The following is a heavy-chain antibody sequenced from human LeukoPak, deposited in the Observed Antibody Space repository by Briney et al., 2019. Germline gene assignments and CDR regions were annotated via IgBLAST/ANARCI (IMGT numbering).Heavy chain of an antibody. CDR1: SGSISNDY. D-gene: IGHD3-10*01. CDR2: ISYTGST. Sequence: SETLPLTCTVSSGSISNDYWSWIRQPPGKGLEWIGYISYTGSTTYNPSLKSRVTISVDTSKNQFSLKLNSVTAADTALYYCARGIINIDYWGQGTLVTVSS. J-gene: IGHJ4*02. CDR3: ARGIINIDY. V-gene: IGHV4-59*01.